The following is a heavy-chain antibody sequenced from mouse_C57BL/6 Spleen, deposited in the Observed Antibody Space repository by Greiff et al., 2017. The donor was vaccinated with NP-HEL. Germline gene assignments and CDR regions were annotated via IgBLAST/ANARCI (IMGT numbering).Heavy chain of an antibody. J-gene: IGHJ2*01. D-gene: IGHD1-1*01. Sequence: EVQLQQSGAELVRPGASVKLSCTASGFNIKDDYMHWVKQRPEQGLEWIGWIDPENGDTEYASKFQGKATITADTSSNTAYLQLSSLTSADTAVYYCTTGVLRYWGQGTTLTVSS. CDR2: IDPENGDT. CDR3: TTGVLRY. V-gene: IGHV14-4*01. CDR1: GFNIKDDY.